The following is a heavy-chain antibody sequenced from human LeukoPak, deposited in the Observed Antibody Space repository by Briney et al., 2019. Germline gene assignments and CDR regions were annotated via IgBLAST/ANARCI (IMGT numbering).Heavy chain of an antibody. CDR3: ATTIAVAGPSRGWFDP. CDR1: GGSFSGYY. Sequence: SETLSLTCAVYGGSFSGYYWSWIRQPPGKGLEWIGEINHSGSTNYNPSLKSRVTISVDTSKNQFSLKLSSVTAADTAVYYCATTIAVAGPSRGWFDPWGQGTLVTVSS. D-gene: IGHD6-19*01. V-gene: IGHV4-34*01. CDR2: INHSGST. J-gene: IGHJ5*02.